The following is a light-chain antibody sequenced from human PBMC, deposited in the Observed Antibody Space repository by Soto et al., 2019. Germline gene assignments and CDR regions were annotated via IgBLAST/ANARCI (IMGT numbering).Light chain of an antibody. V-gene: IGKV1-39*01. CDR2: AAS. Sequence: GERVTLSCRASQSVSSSYLTWYQHKPGKAPKLLIYAASSLHSEVPLRFSGSGSGTDFTLTISSLHPEDFATYYCQQSYSRPHAFGQGTKVDIK. CDR3: QQSYSRPHA. J-gene: IGKJ1*01. CDR1: QSVSSSY.